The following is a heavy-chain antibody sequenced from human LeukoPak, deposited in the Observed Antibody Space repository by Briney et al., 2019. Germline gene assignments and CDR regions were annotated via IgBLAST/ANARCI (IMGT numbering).Heavy chain of an antibody. Sequence: SETLSLTCTVSGGSISSYYWSWIRQPAGKGLEWIGRIYTSGSTNYNPSLKSRVTMSVDTSKNQFSLKLSSVTAADTAVYYCARGDGNRYFDWFRHFDLWGRGTLVTVSS. J-gene: IGHJ2*01. CDR1: GGSISSYY. CDR2: IYTSGST. CDR3: ARGDGNRYFDWFRHFDL. D-gene: IGHD3-9*01. V-gene: IGHV4-4*07.